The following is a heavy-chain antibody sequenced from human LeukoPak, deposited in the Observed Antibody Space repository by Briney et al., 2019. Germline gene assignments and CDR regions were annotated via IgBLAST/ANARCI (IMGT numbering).Heavy chain of an antibody. CDR3: ARALGQWLVLDY. D-gene: IGHD6-19*01. CDR2: IYYSGST. Sequence: SETLSLTCTVSGGSISGGGYYWSWSRQHPGKGLEWIGYIYYSGSTYYNPSLKSRVTISVDTSKNQFSLKLSSVTAADTAVYYCARALGQWLVLDYWGQATLVTVSS. CDR1: GGSISGGGYY. J-gene: IGHJ4*02. V-gene: IGHV4-31*03.